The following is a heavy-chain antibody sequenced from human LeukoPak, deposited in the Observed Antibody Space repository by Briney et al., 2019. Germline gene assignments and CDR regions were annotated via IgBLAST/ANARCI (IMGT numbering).Heavy chain of an antibody. J-gene: IGHJ4*02. Sequence: KPGGSLRLSCAASGFTFSSYSMNWVRQAPGKGLEWVSSISSSSSYIYYADSVKGRLPISRDNAKISLYLQMNSLRPEDTAVYYCAVRWGFLEWLEDYWGQGTLVTVSS. CDR3: AVRWGFLEWLEDY. CDR2: ISSSSSYI. D-gene: IGHD3-3*01. CDR1: GFTFSSYS. V-gene: IGHV3-21*01.